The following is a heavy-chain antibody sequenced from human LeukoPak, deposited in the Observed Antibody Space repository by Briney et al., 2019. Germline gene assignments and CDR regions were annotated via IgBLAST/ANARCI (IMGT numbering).Heavy chain of an antibody. D-gene: IGHD5-18*01. CDR2: IYYSGST. J-gene: IGHJ4*02. V-gene: IGHV4-59*08. CDR3: ARRGYSYGDFDY. Sequence: SETLSLTCTVSGGSISSYYWSWIRQPPGKGLEWIGYIYYSGSTNYNPSLRSRVTISVDTSKNQFSLKLSSVTAADTAVYYCARRGYSYGDFDYWGQGTLVTVSS. CDR1: GGSISSYY.